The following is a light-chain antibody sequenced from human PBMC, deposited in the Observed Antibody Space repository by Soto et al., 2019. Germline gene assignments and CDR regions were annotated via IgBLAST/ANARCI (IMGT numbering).Light chain of an antibody. CDR3: QQYNSYSEA. CDR1: QTISSW. J-gene: IGKJ1*01. CDR2: KAS. V-gene: IGKV1-5*03. Sequence: DIQMTQSPSTLSGSVGDRVTITCRASQTISSWLAWYQQKPGKAPKLLIYKASTLKSGLPSRFSGSGSGTEFTLTISSLQPDDFATYYCQQYNSYSEAFGQGTKGELK.